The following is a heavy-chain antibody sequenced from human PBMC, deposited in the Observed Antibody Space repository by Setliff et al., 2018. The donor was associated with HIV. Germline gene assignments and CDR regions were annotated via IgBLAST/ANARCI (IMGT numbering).Heavy chain of an antibody. V-gene: IGHV3-21*01. CDR1: GFTLSSNW. J-gene: IGHJ6*02. CDR2: ISIGSGGAI. CDR3: ARDYLYYNLYNGSPVYGMDV. D-gene: IGHD3-3*01. Sequence: AGGSLRLSCAGSGFTLSSNWMHWVRQAPGRGLEWVSSISIGSGGAIDYADSVQGRFTISRDNSKNSLYLQMNSLRVEDTAVYYCARDYLYYNLYNGSPVYGMDVWGQGTTVTVSS.